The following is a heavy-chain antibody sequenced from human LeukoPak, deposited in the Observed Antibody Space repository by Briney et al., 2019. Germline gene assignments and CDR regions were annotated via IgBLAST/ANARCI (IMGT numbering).Heavy chain of an antibody. D-gene: IGHD2-21*01. Sequence: PSETLSLTCTVSGGSISSGSYYWSWIRQPAGKGLEWIGRIHTGGSTNYNPSLKSRVTISLDTSKNQFSLKLSSVTAADTAVYYCARDESAVVPWGQGTLVTVSS. CDR2: IHTGGST. CDR1: GGSISSGSYY. V-gene: IGHV4-61*02. CDR3: ARDESAVVP. J-gene: IGHJ4*02.